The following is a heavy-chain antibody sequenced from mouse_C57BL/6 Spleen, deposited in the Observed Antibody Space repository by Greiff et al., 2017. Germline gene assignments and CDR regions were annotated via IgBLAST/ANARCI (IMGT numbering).Heavy chain of an antibody. D-gene: IGHD2-4*01. V-gene: IGHV1-85*01. J-gene: IGHJ4*01. CDR3: ARYYDYDDYAMDY. CDR1: GYTFTSYD. Sequence: VQVVESGPELVKPGASVKLSCKASGYTFTSYDINWVKQRPGQGLEWIGWIYPRDGSTKYNEKFKGKATLTVDTFSSTAYMELHSLESEDSAVYFCARYYDYDDYAMDYWGQGTSVTVSS. CDR2: IYPRDGST.